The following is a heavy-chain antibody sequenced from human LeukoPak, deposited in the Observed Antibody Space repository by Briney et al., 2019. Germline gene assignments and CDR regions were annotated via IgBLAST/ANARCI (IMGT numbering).Heavy chain of an antibody. V-gene: IGHV3-53*01. CDR3: ARVPYSSGWYFDY. D-gene: IGHD6-19*01. CDR1: GFTVSSNY. CDR2: IYSGGST. Sequence: PGGSLRLSCAASGFTVSSNYMSCVRQVPGKGLEWVSVIYSGGSTYYADSVKGRFTISRDNSKNTLYLQMNRLRGEDTAVYYCARVPYSSGWYFDYWSQGTLVTVSS. J-gene: IGHJ4*02.